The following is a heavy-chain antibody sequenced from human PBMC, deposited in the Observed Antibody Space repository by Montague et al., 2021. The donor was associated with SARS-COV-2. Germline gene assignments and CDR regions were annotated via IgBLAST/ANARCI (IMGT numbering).Heavy chain of an antibody. D-gene: IGHD4-23*01. Sequence: SLRLSCAASGFTFSNYWTTWVRQAPGKGLEWVANIKQDESEKYYVDSVEGRFAISRDNAKNSLYLQMNSLRVEDTAVYYCTRGPRGNNGGKSDYWGQGTLVTVSS. CDR3: TRGPRGNNGGKSDY. CDR2: IKQDESEK. J-gene: IGHJ4*02. V-gene: IGHV3-7*01. CDR1: GFTFSNYW.